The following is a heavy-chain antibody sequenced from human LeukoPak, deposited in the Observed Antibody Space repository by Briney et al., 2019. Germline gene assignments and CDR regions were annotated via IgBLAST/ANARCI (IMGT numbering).Heavy chain of an antibody. CDR2: IRYDGSNK. Sequence: GGSLRLSCAASGFTFSSYGMHWVRQAPGKGLEWVAFIRYDGSNKYYADSVKGRFTISRDNSKNTLYLQMNSLRAEDTAIYYCARDPGYSYAVADYWGQGTLVTVSS. D-gene: IGHD5-18*01. CDR3: ARDPGYSYAVADY. V-gene: IGHV3-30*02. J-gene: IGHJ4*02. CDR1: GFTFSSYG.